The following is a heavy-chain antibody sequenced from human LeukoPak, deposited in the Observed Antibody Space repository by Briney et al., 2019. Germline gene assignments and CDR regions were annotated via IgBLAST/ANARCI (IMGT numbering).Heavy chain of an antibody. CDR3: ASSRLVVGIDY. J-gene: IGHJ4*02. D-gene: IGHD3-22*01. Sequence: PGGSLRLSCAVSGFTFSSYSMNWVRQAPGKGLEWVSSISSSSSYIYYADSVKGRFTISRDNAKNSLYLQMNSLRAEDTAVYYCASSRLVVGIDYWGQGTLVTVSS. CDR2: ISSSSSYI. CDR1: GFTFSSYS. V-gene: IGHV3-21*01.